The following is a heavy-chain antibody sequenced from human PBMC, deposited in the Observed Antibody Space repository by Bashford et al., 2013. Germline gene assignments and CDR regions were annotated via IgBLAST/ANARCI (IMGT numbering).Heavy chain of an antibody. CDR3: ARCRGYSSSWYIRGPYYFDY. CDR1: GYTFTDYY. V-gene: IGHV1-2*02. D-gene: IGHD6-13*01. Sequence: ASVKVSCKASGYTFTDYYIHWVRQAPGQGLEWMGWINPNSGATSYAQKFQGRVSMTRDTSISTAYVELSRLRSDDTAVYYCARCRGYSSSWYIRGPYYFDYWAKGQWSPSPQ. CDR2: INPNSGAT. J-gene: IGHJ4*03.